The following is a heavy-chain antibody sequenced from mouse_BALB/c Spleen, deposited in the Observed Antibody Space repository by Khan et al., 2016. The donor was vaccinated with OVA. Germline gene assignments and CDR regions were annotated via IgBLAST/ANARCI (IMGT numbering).Heavy chain of an antibody. D-gene: IGHD2-1*01. Sequence: VQLKQSGTELVKPGASVKLSCTASGFNIKDTYTHWVKQRFEQGLEGIGNIDPANGFSKNDPKLQGKATITADTSSNTVYLQLSSLTSEDTAAYYCANPYYGNHEGSRYLDVWGTGPTVTVSS. J-gene: IGHJ1*03. CDR2: IDPANGFS. CDR1: GFNIKDTY. V-gene: IGHV14-3*02. CDR3: ANPYYGNHEGSRYLDV.